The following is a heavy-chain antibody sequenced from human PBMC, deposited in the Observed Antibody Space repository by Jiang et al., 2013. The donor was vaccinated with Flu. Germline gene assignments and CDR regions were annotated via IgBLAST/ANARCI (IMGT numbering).Heavy chain of an antibody. V-gene: IGHV4-39*07. Sequence: GPGLVKPSETLSLSCAVSGDSVISTTYFWGWIRQPPEKGLEWIGSFHYHRGTFYNPSLKSRVTIALDTSKSQFSLTLTSVTAADTAVYFCAGVPPNYYGDYINDAFHIWGQGTSGLRL. CDR2: FHYHRGT. CDR1: GDSVISTTYF. CDR3: AGVPPNYYGDYINDAFHI. J-gene: IGHJ3*02. D-gene: IGHD4-17*01.